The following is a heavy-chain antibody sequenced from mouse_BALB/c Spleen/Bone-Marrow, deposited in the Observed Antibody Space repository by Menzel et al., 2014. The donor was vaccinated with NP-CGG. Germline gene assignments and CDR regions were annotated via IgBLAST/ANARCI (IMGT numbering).Heavy chain of an antibody. V-gene: IGHV1-4*02. J-gene: IGHJ3*01. D-gene: IGHD4-1*01. CDR3: AREARTGAWFAY. CDR2: IVPSSGYT. Sequence: LQESGAELARPGASVKMPCKASGYTFTSYTIQWVKRRPGQGLEWVGYIVPSSGYTDYNRNFKDKTTLTADKSSSTAYMQLSSLTSADSAVYYCAREARTGAWFAYWGQGTLVTVSA. CDR1: GYTFTSYT.